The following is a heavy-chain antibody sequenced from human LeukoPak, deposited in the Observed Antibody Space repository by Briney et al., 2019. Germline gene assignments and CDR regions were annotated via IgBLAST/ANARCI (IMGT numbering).Heavy chain of an antibody. CDR3: ARVIGGGKRYFDL. J-gene: IGHJ2*01. D-gene: IGHD4-23*01. V-gene: IGHV4-30-2*01. CDR2: IYHSGST. CDR1: GGSISSYS. Sequence: SSETLSLTCTVSGGSISSYSWSWIRQPPGKGLEWIGYIYHSGSTYYNPSLKSRVTISVDRSKNQFSLKLSSVTAADTAVYYCARVIGGGKRYFDLWGRGTLVTVSS.